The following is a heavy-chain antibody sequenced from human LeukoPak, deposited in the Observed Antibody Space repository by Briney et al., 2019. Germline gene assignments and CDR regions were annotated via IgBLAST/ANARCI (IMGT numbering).Heavy chain of an antibody. J-gene: IGHJ4*02. CDR1: GFTFSSYG. Sequence: GGSLRLSCAASGFTFSSYGMHWGRDAPGKGLGWEAVIWYDGSNKSYADSVKGRFTISRDNSKNTLYLQMDSLRAGDTAVYYCAKVDSGSYYGSFDYWGQGTLVTVSS. D-gene: IGHD1-26*01. V-gene: IGHV3-33*06. CDR3: AKVDSGSYYGSFDY. CDR2: IWYDGSNK.